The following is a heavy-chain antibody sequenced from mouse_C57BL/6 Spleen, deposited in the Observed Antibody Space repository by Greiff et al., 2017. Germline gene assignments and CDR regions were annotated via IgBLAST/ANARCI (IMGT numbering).Heavy chain of an antibody. Sequence: QVQLQQPGAELVMPGASVKLSCKASGYTFTSYWMHWVKQRPGQGLEWIGEIDPSDSYTNYNQKFKGKSTLTVDKSSSTAYMQLSSLTSEDSAVYDCARRSPHYYGSSHWYFDVWGTGTTHRLL. V-gene: IGHV1-69*01. CDR2: IDPSDSYT. CDR1: GYTFTSYW. CDR3: ARRSPHYYGSSHWYFDV. J-gene: IGHJ1*03. D-gene: IGHD1-1*01.